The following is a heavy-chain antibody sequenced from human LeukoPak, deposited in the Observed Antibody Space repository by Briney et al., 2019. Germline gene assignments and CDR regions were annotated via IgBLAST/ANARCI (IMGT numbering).Heavy chain of an antibody. CDR1: GGSISSSSYH. CDR2: IYYSGST. D-gene: IGHD2-2*01. V-gene: IGHV4-39*01. CDR3: ARLPAAEY. J-gene: IGHJ4*02. Sequence: SETLSLTCTVSGGSISSSSYHWGWIRQPPGKGLEWIGSIYYSGSTYYNPSLKSRVTISVDTSKNQFSLKLSSVTAADTAVYYCARLPAAEYWGQGTLVTVSS.